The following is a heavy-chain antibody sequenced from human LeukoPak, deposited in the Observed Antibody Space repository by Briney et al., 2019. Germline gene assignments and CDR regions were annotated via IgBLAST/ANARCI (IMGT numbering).Heavy chain of an antibody. V-gene: IGHV5-51*01. CDR1: GYIFTSYW. CDR3: ARGTGVRYCSNGVCYTSDY. J-gene: IGHJ4*02. CDR2: IYPGDSDT. D-gene: IGHD2-8*01. Sequence: GESLQISCKGSGYIFTSYWIGWVRQLPGKGLEWMGIIYPGDSDTRYSPSFQGQVTISADKSISTAYLQWSSLKALDTAMYYCARGTGVRYCSNGVCYTSDYWGQGTLVTVSS.